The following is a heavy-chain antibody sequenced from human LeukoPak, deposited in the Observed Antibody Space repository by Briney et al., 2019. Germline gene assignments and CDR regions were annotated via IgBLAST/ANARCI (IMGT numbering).Heavy chain of an antibody. Sequence: ASVKVSCKASGYTFTGYYMHWVRQAPGQGLEWMGWINPNSGGTNYAQKFQGRVTMTRDTSISTAYIELSRLRSDDTAVYYCARDGGSGSDNLKGFDYWGQGTLVTVSS. D-gene: IGHD1-26*01. CDR1: GYTFTGYY. CDR3: ARDGGSGSDNLKGFDY. J-gene: IGHJ4*02. V-gene: IGHV1-2*02. CDR2: INPNSGGT.